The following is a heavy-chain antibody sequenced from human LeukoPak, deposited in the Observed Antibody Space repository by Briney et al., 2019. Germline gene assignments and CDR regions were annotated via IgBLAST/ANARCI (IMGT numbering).Heavy chain of an antibody. CDR3: ARSPQGIVVVPAARLYYYYYMDV. CDR1: GGSITTSSYY. J-gene: IGHJ6*03. V-gene: IGHV4-39*07. D-gene: IGHD2-2*01. Sequence: PSETLSLTCTVSGGSITTSSYYWGWIRQPPGKGLEWIGEINHSGSTNYNPSLKSRVTISVDTSKNQFSLKLSSVTAADTAVYYCARSPQGIVVVPAARLYYYYYMDVWGKGTTVTVSS. CDR2: INHSGST.